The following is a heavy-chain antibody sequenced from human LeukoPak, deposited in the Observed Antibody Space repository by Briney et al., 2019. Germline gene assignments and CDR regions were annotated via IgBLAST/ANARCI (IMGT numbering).Heavy chain of an antibody. Sequence: SVTVSCTASGGTFSSYAISWVRQAPGQGLEWMGGIIPIFGTANYAQKFQGRVTITADKSTSTAYMELSSLRSEDTAVYYCARDLRYSSGWSASGMDVWGKGTTVTISS. CDR3: ARDLRYSSGWSASGMDV. CDR1: GGTFSSYA. J-gene: IGHJ6*03. CDR2: IIPIFGTA. D-gene: IGHD6-19*01. V-gene: IGHV1-69*06.